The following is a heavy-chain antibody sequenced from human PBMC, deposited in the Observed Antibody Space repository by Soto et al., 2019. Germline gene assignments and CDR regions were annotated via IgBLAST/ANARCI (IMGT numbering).Heavy chain of an antibody. CDR2: MYHSGSP. V-gene: IGHV4-4*02. CDR1: GGAISSSDW. D-gene: IGHD2-2*01. CDR3: ERGSGCRTSSCTLDY. Sequence: QVQLQESGPGLVKPSGTLSLTCSVTGGAISSSDWWRWVRQPPGKGLEWIGDMYHSGSPNYNPSPKSRVTISGDKSTTQFSLTLNSVTAADTAVYDCERGSGCRTSSCTLDYWGQGTLVTVSS. J-gene: IGHJ4*02.